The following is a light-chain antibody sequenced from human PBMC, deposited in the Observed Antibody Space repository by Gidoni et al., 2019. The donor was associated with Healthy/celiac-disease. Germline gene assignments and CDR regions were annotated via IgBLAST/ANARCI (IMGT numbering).Light chain of an antibody. CDR3: QQSYSTPLT. CDR2: AAS. CDR1: QSISSF. Sequence: DIQMTQSPSSLSASVGDRVTITSRASQSISSFLNWYPQKPGKAPKLLIYAASSLQSGVPSRFSGSGSGTDFTLTISSLQPEDFATYYCQQSYSTPLTFGGGTKVEIK. J-gene: IGKJ4*01. V-gene: IGKV1-39*01.